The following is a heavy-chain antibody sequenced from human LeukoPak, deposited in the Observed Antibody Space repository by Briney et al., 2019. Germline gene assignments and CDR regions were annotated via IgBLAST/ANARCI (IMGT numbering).Heavy chain of an antibody. Sequence: ASVKVSCKASGYTFTSYYMHWVRQAPGQGLEWMGIISPSGVITSYAQKFQGRVTMTRDTSTSTVYMELSSLRSEDTAVYYCARDFPGGVFWVVYYVFDMGGKGTRVTVS. J-gene: IGHJ3*02. CDR3: ARDFPGGVFWVVYYVFDM. D-gene: IGHD3-3*01. CDR1: GYTFTSYY. CDR2: ISPSGVIT. V-gene: IGHV1-46*01.